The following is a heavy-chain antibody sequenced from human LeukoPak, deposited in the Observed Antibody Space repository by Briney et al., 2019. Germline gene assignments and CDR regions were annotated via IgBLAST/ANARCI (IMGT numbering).Heavy chain of an antibody. J-gene: IGHJ4*02. Sequence: GGSLRLSCSASGFSFSSDWMHWVRQAPGKGLVWVSRINGDGTTTTYADSVRGRFIISRDNAKNTPYLQMNSLRGDDTAMYFCARALDFYNYLGERFESWGQGALVTVSS. CDR1: GFSFSSDW. V-gene: IGHV3-74*03. CDR3: ARALDFYNYLGERFES. CDR2: INGDGTTT. D-gene: IGHD3-16*01.